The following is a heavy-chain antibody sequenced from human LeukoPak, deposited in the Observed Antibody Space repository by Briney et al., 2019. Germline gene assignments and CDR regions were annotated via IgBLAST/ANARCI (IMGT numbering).Heavy chain of an antibody. CDR1: GYTFTSYY. J-gene: IGHJ4*02. Sequence: GASVKVSCKASGYTFTSYYIHWVRQAPGQGLEWMGIINPSSGTTTYAQKFQGRITMTRDTSTSTVYMELSSLRSDDTAVYYCARGEFYFFDGDRGQGTLVTVSS. CDR3: ARGEFYFFDGD. CDR2: INPSSGTT. V-gene: IGHV1-46*01. D-gene: IGHD2/OR15-2a*01.